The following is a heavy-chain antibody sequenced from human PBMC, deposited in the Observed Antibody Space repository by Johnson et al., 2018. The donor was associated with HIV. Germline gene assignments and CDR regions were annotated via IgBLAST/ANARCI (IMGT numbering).Heavy chain of an antibody. Sequence: MQLVESGGGLVQPGGSLRLSCAASGFTVSSNYMSWVRQAPGKGLEWVSVIYSGGSTYYADSVKGRFTISRNNSKNTLYLQMNSLRAEDTAVYYCARIDYSNYEEAFDIWGQGTIVTVSS. CDR2: IYSGGST. D-gene: IGHD4-11*01. J-gene: IGHJ3*02. CDR3: ARIDYSNYEEAFDI. CDR1: GFTVSSNY. V-gene: IGHV3-66*01.